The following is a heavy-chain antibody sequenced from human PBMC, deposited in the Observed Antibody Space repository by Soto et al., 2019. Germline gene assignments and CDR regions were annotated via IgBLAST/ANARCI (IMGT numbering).Heavy chain of an antibody. CDR1: GYTFTSYA. V-gene: IGHV1-3*01. CDR3: AREPLRVPSYGMDV. Sequence: QVQLVQSGAEVKKPGASVKVSCKASGYTFTSYAMHWVRQAPGQRLEWMGWINAGNGNTKYSQKFQGRVTITRDTSASTAYMELSSLRSEDTAVYYCAREPLRVPSYGMDVWGQGTTVTVSS. D-gene: IGHD1-1*01. CDR2: INAGNGNT. J-gene: IGHJ6*02.